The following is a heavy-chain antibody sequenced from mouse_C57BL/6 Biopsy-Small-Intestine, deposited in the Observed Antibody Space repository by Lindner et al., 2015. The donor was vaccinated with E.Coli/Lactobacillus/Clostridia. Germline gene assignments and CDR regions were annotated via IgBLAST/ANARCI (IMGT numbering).Heavy chain of an antibody. J-gene: IGHJ2*01. Sequence: VQLQESGPELVKPGASVKMSRKASGYTFTDYNMHWVKQSHGKSLEWIGYINPNNGGTSYNQKFKGKATLTVNKSSSTAYMELRSLTSEDSAVYYCARGAYGSRDYWGQGTTLTVSS. CDR2: INPNNGGT. CDR3: ARGAYGSRDY. V-gene: IGHV1-22*01. CDR1: GYTFTDYN. D-gene: IGHD1-1*01.